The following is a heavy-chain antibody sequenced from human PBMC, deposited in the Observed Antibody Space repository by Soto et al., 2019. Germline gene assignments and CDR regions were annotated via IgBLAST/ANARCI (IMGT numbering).Heavy chain of an antibody. CDR1: GFSLTTSGVG. CDR3: AHRILRTVFGLVTTTAIYFDF. Sequence: QITLNESGPTVVKPAETLTLTCTFSGFSLTTSGVGVCWIRQSPGKAPEWLALIYWDDDKRYSASLKSRVTITHDTSKNQVVLTMASVDPADTATYYCAHRILRTVFGLVTTTAIYFDFWGQGTPVVVSS. J-gene: IGHJ4*02. V-gene: IGHV2-5*02. D-gene: IGHD3-3*01. CDR2: IYWDDDK.